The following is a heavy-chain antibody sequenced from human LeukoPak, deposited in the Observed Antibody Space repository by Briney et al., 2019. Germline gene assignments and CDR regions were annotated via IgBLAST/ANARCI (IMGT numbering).Heavy chain of an antibody. D-gene: IGHD6-13*01. CDR2: ISAYNGNT. CDR3: ARDRVSSRQSPFDY. CDR1: GYTFTSYG. V-gene: IGHV1-18*01. J-gene: IGHJ4*02. Sequence: GASVKVSCKASGYTFTSYGISWVRQAPGQGLEWMGWISAYNGNTNYAQKFQGRVTMTRDTSISTAYMELSRLRSDDTAVYYCARDRVSSRQSPFDYWGQGTLVTVSS.